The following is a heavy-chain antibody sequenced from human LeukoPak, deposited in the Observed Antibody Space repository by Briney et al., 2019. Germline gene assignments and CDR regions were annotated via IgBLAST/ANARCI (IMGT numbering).Heavy chain of an antibody. D-gene: IGHD4-23*01. CDR1: GYTFTSYA. CDR3: ARTSIYGGLEVEFYDY. CDR2: INAGNGNT. V-gene: IGHV1-3*01. J-gene: IGHJ4*02. Sequence: ASVKVSCKASGYTFTSYAVHWVRQAPGQRLEWMGWINAGNGNTKYSQKFQGRVTITRDTSASTAYMELSSLRSEDTAVYYCARTSIYGGLEVEFYDYWGQGTLVTVSS.